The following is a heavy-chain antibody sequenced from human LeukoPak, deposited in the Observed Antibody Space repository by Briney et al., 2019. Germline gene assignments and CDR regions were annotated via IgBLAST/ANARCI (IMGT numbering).Heavy chain of an antibody. CDR2: IVVGSGNT. CDR1: GFTFTSSA. Sequence: SVKVSCKASGFTFTSSAVQWVRQARGQRHEWIGWIVVGSGNTNYAQKFQERVTITRDMSTSTAYMELSSLRSEDTAVYYCAATYDSSGPGPYYFDYWGQGTLVTVSS. J-gene: IGHJ4*02. CDR3: AATYDSSGPGPYYFDY. D-gene: IGHD3-22*01. V-gene: IGHV1-58*01.